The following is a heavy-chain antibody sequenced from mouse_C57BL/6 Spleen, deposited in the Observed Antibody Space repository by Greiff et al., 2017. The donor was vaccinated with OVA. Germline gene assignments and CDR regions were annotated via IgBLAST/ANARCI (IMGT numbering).Heavy chain of an antibody. CDR2: IDPSDSYT. CDR1: GYTFTSYW. Sequence: VQLQQSGAELVMPGASVKLSCKASGYTFTSYWMHWVKQRPGQGLEWIGEIDPSDSYTNYNQKFKGKSTLTVDKSSSTDYMQHSSLTSEDSAVYDGARGGYYGSRDLDYWGKGTTLTGS. CDR3: ARGGYYGSRDLDY. V-gene: IGHV1-69*01. D-gene: IGHD1-1*01. J-gene: IGHJ2*01.